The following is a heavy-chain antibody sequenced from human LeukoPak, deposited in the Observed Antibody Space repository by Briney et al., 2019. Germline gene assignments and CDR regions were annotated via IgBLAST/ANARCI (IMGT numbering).Heavy chain of an antibody. J-gene: IGHJ4*02. CDR2: FYSGGRT. CDR3: ARGQAEFWYFDY. CDR1: GFIFSSNY. Sequence: GGSLRLSCAASGFIFSSNYMTWVRQAPGKGLEWVSVFYSGGRTYYADSVKGRFTISRDNSKNTLYLQMNSLRAEDTAVYYCARGQAEFWYFDYWGQGTLVTVSS. D-gene: IGHD3-3*01. V-gene: IGHV3-66*02.